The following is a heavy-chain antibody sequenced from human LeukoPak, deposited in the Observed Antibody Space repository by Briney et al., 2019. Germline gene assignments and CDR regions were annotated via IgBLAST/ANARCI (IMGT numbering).Heavy chain of an antibody. CDR1: GFTFSNYW. Sequence: GGSLRLSCAASGFTFSNYWMSWVRQAPGKGLEWVANINKDGSVKYYVDSVKGRFIISRDNAKNSLYLQMNSLRAEDTAVYYCARVVSSWFKYYYYYGMDVWGQGTTVTVSS. CDR2: INKDGSVK. J-gene: IGHJ6*02. CDR3: ARVVSSWFKYYYYYGMDV. V-gene: IGHV3-7*01. D-gene: IGHD6-13*01.